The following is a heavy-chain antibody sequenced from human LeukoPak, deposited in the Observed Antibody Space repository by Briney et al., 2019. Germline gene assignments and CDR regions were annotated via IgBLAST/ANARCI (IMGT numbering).Heavy chain of an antibody. CDR3: AGCVWQVYLDY. CDR2: IKQDGSER. V-gene: IGHV3-7*01. Sequence: GGSLRLSCAASGFTFTTFWMSWVRQAPGKGLEWVANIKQDGSERYYVDSVKGRFTISRDNAKHSLYLQMNSLRAEDTGVYYCAGCVWQVYLDYWGQGALVTVSS. D-gene: IGHD5/OR15-5a*01. J-gene: IGHJ4*02. CDR1: GFTFTTFW.